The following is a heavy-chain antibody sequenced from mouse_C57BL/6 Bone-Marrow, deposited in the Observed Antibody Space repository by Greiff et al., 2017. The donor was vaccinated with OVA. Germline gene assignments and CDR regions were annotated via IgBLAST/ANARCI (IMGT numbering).Heavy chain of an antibody. CDR1: GYTFTSYD. D-gene: IGHD2-4*01. V-gene: IGHV1-85*01. CDR2: IYPRDGST. Sequence: QVQLQQSGPELVKPGASVKLSCKASGYTFTSYDINWVKQRPGQRLEWIGWIYPRDGSTQYNEKFKGKATLTVDTSSSTAYMELHSLPSEASAVYVCALYDYDWYFDVWGTGTTVTVSS. J-gene: IGHJ1*03. CDR3: ALYDYDWYFDV.